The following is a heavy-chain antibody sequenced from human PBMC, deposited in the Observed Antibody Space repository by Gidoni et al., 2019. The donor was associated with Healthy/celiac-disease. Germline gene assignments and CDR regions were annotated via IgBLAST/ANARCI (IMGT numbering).Heavy chain of an antibody. CDR1: GFTFSSYA. J-gene: IGHJ4*02. Sequence: QVQLVESGGGVVQPGRSRRPSCAAAGFTFSSYAMHWVRQAPGKGLELVSVISYDGSNKYYADSVKGRFTISRDNSKNTLYLQMNSLRAEDTAVYYCARILSAGPDYWGQGTLVTVSS. D-gene: IGHD3-9*01. CDR3: ARILSAGPDY. V-gene: IGHV3-30-3*01. CDR2: ISYDGSNK.